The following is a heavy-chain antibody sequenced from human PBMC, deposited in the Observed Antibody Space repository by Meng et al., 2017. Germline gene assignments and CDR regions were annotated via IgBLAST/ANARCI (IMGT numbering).Heavy chain of an antibody. CDR3: ARDSRPCGGDCPETYFDY. CDR1: GGSVSSVA. D-gene: IGHD2-21*02. V-gene: IGHV1-69*06. CDR2: IIPIFGTA. Sequence: VMGVRAGGGEEKPGSAVKVCYKGSGGSVSSVAILWAAQAPGQGLAWMGGIIPIFGTANYAQKFQGRVTITADKSTSTAYMELSSLRSEDTAVYYCARDSRPCGGDCPETYFDYWGQGTLVTVSS. J-gene: IGHJ4*02.